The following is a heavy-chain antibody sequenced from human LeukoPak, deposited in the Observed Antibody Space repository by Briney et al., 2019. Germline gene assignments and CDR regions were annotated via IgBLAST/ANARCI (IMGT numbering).Heavy chain of an antibody. J-gene: IGHJ4*02. D-gene: IGHD6-13*01. Sequence: QTGGSLRLSCAASGFNVSSNYITWIRQAPGKGLEWVSLIYGADAAYYAESVRGRFMISRDNLKNTLFLQMNSLRVEDTAVYYCVTSTGQQFIPYDYWGQGTHVTVSS. CDR3: VTSTGQQFIPYDY. V-gene: IGHV3-66*02. CDR2: IYGADAA. CDR1: GFNVSSNY.